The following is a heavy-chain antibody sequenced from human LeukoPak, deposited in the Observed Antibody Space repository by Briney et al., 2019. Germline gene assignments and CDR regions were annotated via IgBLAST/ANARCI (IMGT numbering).Heavy chain of an antibody. J-gene: IGHJ5*02. CDR1: GGSFSGYY. V-gene: IGHV4-34*01. Sequence: SETLSLTCAVYGGSFSGYYWSWIRQPPGKGLEWIGEINHSGSTNYNPSLKSRVTISVDTSKNQFSLKLSSVTAADTAVYYCARASQYRYCSGGSCYSARWFDPWGQGTLVTVSS. D-gene: IGHD2-15*01. CDR2: INHSGST. CDR3: ARASQYRYCSGGSCYSARWFDP.